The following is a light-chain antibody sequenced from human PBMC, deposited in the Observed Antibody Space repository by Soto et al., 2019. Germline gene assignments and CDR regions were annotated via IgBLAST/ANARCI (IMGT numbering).Light chain of an antibody. CDR2: LNSDGSH. CDR3: QNWGSGIHYV. V-gene: IGLV4-69*01. Sequence: QLVLTQSPSASASLGASVKLTCTLSSGHSSYAIAWHQQQPEKGPRYLMKLNSDGSHSKGDGIPDRFSGSSSGAERYLTISSLQSEDEAAYYCQNWGSGIHYVLGTGTKVTVL. J-gene: IGLJ1*01. CDR1: SGHSSYA.